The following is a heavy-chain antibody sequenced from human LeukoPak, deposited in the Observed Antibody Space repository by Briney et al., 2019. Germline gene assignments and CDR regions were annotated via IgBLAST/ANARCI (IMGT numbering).Heavy chain of an antibody. D-gene: IGHD6-13*01. CDR2: TSYDGSNK. CDR3: AREGIAAAGTLYAFDI. V-gene: IGHV3-30*03. J-gene: IGHJ3*02. CDR1: GFTFSSSD. Sequence: PGGSLRLSCGASGFTFSSSDMHWVRQAPGEGLEWVAVTSYDGSNKYYADSVKGRFTISRDNSKNTLYLQMNSLRAEDTAVYYCAREGIAAAGTLYAFDIWGQGTMVTVSS.